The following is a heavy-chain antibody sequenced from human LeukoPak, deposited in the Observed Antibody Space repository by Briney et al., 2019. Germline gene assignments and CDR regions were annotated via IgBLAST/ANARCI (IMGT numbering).Heavy chain of an antibody. CDR1: GYTFTNYG. D-gene: IGHD6-13*01. J-gene: IGHJ6*02. V-gene: IGHV1-18*01. Sequence: ASVKVSCKASGYTFTNYGISWVRQAPGQGLEWMGWVSAYNGNTDYAQKFQGRITMTTDTSTSTVYMELRSLRSDDTAVYYCARDRSSSSVWGQGTTVTVPS. CDR2: VSAYNGNT. CDR3: ARDRSSSSV.